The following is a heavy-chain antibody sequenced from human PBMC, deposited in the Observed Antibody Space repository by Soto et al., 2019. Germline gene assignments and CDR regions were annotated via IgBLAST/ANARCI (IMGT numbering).Heavy chain of an antibody. V-gene: IGHV3-53*04. CDR3: VRGRYGSEIH. Sequence: EVRLVESGGGLVQPGGSLRLSCAASGFIVSSNYMTWVRQAPGKGLEWVSLLYNGGATHYSASVKGRITISSHSSQNTMFLQMNSLRTEDTATYYCVRGRYGSEIHWGQGTKVTVSS. CDR1: GFIVSSNY. D-gene: IGHD3-10*01. CDR2: LYNGGAT. J-gene: IGHJ4*02.